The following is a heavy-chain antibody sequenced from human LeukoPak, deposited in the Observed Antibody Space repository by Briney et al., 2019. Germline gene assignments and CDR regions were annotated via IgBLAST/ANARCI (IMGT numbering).Heavy chain of an antibody. J-gene: IGHJ4*02. CDR1: GFTFSSYG. CDR3: AKDRDSSGSYPSGY. Sequence: GGSLRLSCAASGFTFSSYGMHWVRQAPGKGLEWVAVISYDGSNKNYADSVKGRFTISRGNSKNTLYLQMNSLRPEDTAVYYCAKDRDSSGSYPSGYWGQGTLVTVSS. CDR2: ISYDGSNK. D-gene: IGHD3-10*01. V-gene: IGHV3-30*18.